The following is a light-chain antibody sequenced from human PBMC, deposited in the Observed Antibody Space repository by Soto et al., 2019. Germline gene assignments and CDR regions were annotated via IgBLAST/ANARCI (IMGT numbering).Light chain of an antibody. Sequence: QSVLTQPPSLSGAPGQTVTISCTGSSSNIGAGYDVHWYQQLPGTAPKLLIYGNSNRPSGVPDRFSGSKSGTSASLAITGLQAEDEADYYCQSYDSSLSGYVFGTGTKV. V-gene: IGLV1-40*01. CDR1: SSNIGAGYD. CDR3: QSYDSSLSGYV. CDR2: GNS. J-gene: IGLJ1*01.